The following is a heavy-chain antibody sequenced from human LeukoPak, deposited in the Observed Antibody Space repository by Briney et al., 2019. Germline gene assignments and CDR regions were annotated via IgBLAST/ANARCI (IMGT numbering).Heavy chain of an antibody. D-gene: IGHD3-3*01. CDR3: ARGARRTIFGVVPYYFDY. J-gene: IGHJ4*02. V-gene: IGHV4-59*01. CDR2: IYYSGST. Sequence: SETLSLTCTVSGGSISSYYWSWIRQPPGKGLEWIGYIYYSGSTNYNPSLKSRVTISVDTSKNQFSLKLSSVTAADTAVYYCARGARRTIFGVVPYYFDYWGQGTLVTVSS. CDR1: GGSISSYY.